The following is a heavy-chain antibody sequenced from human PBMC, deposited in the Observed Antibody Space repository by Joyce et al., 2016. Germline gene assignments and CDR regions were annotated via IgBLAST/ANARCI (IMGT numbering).Heavy chain of an antibody. Sequence: QVPLMESGGGVVQPGRSLRLSCAASGLTLSNYGVHWVRQASGKGLEGGAVISYDGIYKYYADSVKGRFTISRDNSKNTVFLEMNSLRTEDTAVYYCAKILTATYSSGWFLDYWGQGTLVTVSS. D-gene: IGHD6-25*01. CDR3: AKILTATYSSGWFLDY. CDR1: GLTLSNYG. CDR2: ISYDGIYK. J-gene: IGHJ4*02. V-gene: IGHV3-30*18.